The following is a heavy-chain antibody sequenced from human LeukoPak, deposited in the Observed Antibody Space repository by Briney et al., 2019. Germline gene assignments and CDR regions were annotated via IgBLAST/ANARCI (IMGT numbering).Heavy chain of an antibody. CDR1: GYTFTGYY. CDR2: ISAYNGNT. CDR3: ARGAVVVAALLTPFDY. Sequence: ASVKVSCKASGYTFTGYYIHWVRQAPGQGLEWMGWISAYNGNTNYAQKLQGRVTMTTDTSTSTAYMELRSLRSDDTAVYYCARGAVVVAALLTPFDYWGQGTLVTVSS. J-gene: IGHJ4*02. V-gene: IGHV1-18*04. D-gene: IGHD2-15*01.